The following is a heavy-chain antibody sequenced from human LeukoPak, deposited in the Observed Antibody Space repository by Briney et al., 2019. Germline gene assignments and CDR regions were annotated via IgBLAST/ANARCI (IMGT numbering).Heavy chain of an antibody. Sequence: ASVKVSCKASGYTFTNYGFSWVRQAPGQGLEWMGWISAYSGNTNYAQKLQGRVTMTTDTSTSTAYMELRSLRSDDTAVYYCARHSGSYYYYYGMDVWGQGTTVTVSS. V-gene: IGHV1-18*01. CDR1: GYTFTNYG. J-gene: IGHJ6*02. CDR2: ISAYSGNT. CDR3: ARHSGSYYYYYGMDV. D-gene: IGHD1-26*01.